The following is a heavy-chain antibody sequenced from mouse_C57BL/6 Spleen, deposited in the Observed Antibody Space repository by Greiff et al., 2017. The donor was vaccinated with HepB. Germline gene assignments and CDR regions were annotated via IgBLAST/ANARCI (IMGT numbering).Heavy chain of an antibody. V-gene: IGHV1-82*01. Sequence: VQRVESGPELVKPGASVKISCKASGYAFSSSWMNWVKQRPGKGLEWIGRIYPGDGDTNYNGKFKGKATLTADKSSSTAYMQLSSLTSEDSAVYFCARWGITTVVATGGYYAMDYWGQGTSVTVSS. CDR1: GYAFSSSW. D-gene: IGHD1-1*01. CDR2: IYPGDGDT. CDR3: ARWGITTVVATGGYYAMDY. J-gene: IGHJ4*01.